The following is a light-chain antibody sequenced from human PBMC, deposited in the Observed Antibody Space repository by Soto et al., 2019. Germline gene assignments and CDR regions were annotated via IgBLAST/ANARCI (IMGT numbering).Light chain of an antibody. Sequence: QSALTQPASVSGSPGQSITISCTGSSSDVGSYNLVSWYQHHPGKAPKLMIYEVSKRPSGVSNRFSGSKSGKTASLTISGIQAEEEAEYYCCSDAGTYVVGTWTMVTVL. J-gene: IGLJ1*01. CDR1: SSDVGSYNL. CDR2: EVS. V-gene: IGLV2-23*02. CDR3: CSDAGTYV.